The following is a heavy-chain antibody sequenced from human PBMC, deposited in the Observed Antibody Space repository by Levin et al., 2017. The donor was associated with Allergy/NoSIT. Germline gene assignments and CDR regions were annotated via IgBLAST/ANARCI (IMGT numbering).Heavy chain of an antibody. V-gene: IGHV1-2*06. D-gene: IGHD3-16*01. Sequence: GESLKISCKASGYTFTAYYLHWVRQAPGQGLEWMGRINPNTGDTSYGQKFQGRVTMTRDTSLTTAYMDLSRLISDDTAIYYCAKDLADTPRMTWGHAGYGFDVWGPGTTVTVSS. J-gene: IGHJ6*02. CDR2: INPNTGDT. CDR1: GYTFTAYY. CDR3: AKDLADTPRMTWGHAGYGFDV.